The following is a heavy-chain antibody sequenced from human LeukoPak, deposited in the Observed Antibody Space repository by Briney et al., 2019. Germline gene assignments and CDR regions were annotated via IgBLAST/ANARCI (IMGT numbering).Heavy chain of an antibody. V-gene: IGHV3-23*01. J-gene: IGHJ4*02. D-gene: IGHD3-10*01. CDR3: AKDMIYGPGSYYNPIFDY. CDR1: GFTFSSYA. CDR2: MSGSGGST. Sequence: PGGSLRLSCAASGFTFSSYAMSWVRQAPGKGLEWVSAMSGSGGSTYYADSAKGRFTTSSDNSKNKLYLQMNSLKAEDTAAYYFAKDMIYGPGSYYNPIFDYWGQGTLVTVSS.